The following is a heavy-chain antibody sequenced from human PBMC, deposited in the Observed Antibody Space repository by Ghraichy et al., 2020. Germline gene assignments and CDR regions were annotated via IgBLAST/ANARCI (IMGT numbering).Heavy chain of an antibody. Sequence: GGSLRLSCTASGFTFSSYGMHWVRQAPGKGLEWVAVIWYDGSNKYYADSVKGRFTISRDNSNNTLYLQMNNLRAEDTAVYYCARSRIAIAPVDYWGQGTLVTVSS. CDR2: IWYDGSNK. D-gene: IGHD6-13*01. J-gene: IGHJ4*02. V-gene: IGHV3-33*08. CDR1: GFTFSSYG. CDR3: ARSRIAIAPVDY.